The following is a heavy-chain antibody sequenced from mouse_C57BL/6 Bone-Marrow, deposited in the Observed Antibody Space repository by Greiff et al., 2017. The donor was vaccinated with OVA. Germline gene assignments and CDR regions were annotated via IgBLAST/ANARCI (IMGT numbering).Heavy chain of an antibody. J-gene: IGHJ1*03. CDR2: INPSNGGT. D-gene: IGHD1-1*01. Sequence: QVQLKQPGTELVKPGASVKLSCKASGYTFTSYWMHWVKQRPGQGLEWIGNINPSNGGTNYNEKFKSKATLTVDKSSSTAYMQLSRLTSEDSAVYYCARGGSTTVVVDWYFDVWGTGTTVTVSS. CDR3: ARGGSTTVVVDWYFDV. CDR1: GYTFTSYW. V-gene: IGHV1-53*01.